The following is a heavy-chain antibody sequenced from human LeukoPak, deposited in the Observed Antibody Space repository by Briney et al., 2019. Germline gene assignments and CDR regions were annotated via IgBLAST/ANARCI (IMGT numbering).Heavy chain of an antibody. CDR2: VYYSGST. J-gene: IGHJ4*02. CDR1: GGSISSYY. CDR3: ARNRDGYNSFDY. D-gene: IGHD5-24*01. V-gene: IGHV4-59*12. Sequence: SETLSLTCTVSGGSISSYYWSWIRQPPGKGLEWIGYVYYSGSTNYNPSLKSRVTISVDTSKNHFSLKLSSVTAADTAVYYCARNRDGYNSFDYWGQGTLVTVSS.